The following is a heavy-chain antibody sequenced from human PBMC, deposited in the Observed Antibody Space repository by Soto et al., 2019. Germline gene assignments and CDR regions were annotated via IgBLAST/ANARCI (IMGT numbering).Heavy chain of an antibody. V-gene: IGHV3-74*01. CDR1: GFTFSSYW. CDR2: INSDGSST. Sequence: GGSLRLSCAASGFTFSSYWMHWVRQAPGKGLVWVSRINSDGSSTSYADSVKGRFTISRDNAKNTLYLQMNSLRAEDTAVYYCARVEQQLVDYYYYYYMDVWGKGTTVTVSS. CDR3: ARVEQQLVDYYYYYYMDV. J-gene: IGHJ6*03. D-gene: IGHD6-13*01.